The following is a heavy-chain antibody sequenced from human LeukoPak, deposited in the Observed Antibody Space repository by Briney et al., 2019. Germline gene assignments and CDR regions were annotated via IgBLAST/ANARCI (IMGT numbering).Heavy chain of an antibody. CDR3: ARERYCSGGSCYSL. V-gene: IGHV1-69*01. Sequence: SVKVSCKASGGTFSSYAISWVRQAPGQGLEWMGWIIPIFGTANYAQKFQGRVTITADESTSTAYMELSSLRSEDTAVYYCARERYCSGGSCYSLWDQGTLVTVSS. D-gene: IGHD2-15*01. CDR2: IIPIFGTA. CDR1: GGTFSSYA. J-gene: IGHJ4*02.